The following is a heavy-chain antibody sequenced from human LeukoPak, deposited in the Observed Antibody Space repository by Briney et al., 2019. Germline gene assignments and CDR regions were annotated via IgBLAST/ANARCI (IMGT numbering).Heavy chain of an antibody. Sequence: ASVKVSCKASGYTFTGYYMHWVRQAPGQGLEWMGWINPNSGGTNYAQKFQGRVTMTRDTSISTAYMELSRLRSDDTAVYYCARDSPLARAFFDYWGQGTLVTVSS. CDR3: ARDSPLARAFFDY. J-gene: IGHJ4*02. CDR1: GYTFTGYY. D-gene: IGHD5-12*01. V-gene: IGHV1-2*02. CDR2: INPNSGGT.